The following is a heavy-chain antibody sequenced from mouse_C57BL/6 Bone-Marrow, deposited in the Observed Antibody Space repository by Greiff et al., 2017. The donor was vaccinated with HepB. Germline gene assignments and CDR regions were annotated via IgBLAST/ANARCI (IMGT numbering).Heavy chain of an antibody. D-gene: IGHD2-4*01. Sequence: EVNVVESGGGLVQPGGSMKLSCVASGFTFSNYWMNWVRQSPEKGLEWVAQIRLKSDNYATHYAESVKGRFTISRDDSKSSVYLQMNNLRAEDTGIYYCTGGNDYGAMDYWGQGTSVTVSS. CDR1: GFTFSNYW. J-gene: IGHJ4*01. CDR3: TGGNDYGAMDY. CDR2: IRLKSDNYAT. V-gene: IGHV6-3*01.